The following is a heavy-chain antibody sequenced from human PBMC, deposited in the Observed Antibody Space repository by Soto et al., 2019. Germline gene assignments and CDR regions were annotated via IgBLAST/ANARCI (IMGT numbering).Heavy chain of an antibody. J-gene: IGHJ6*02. D-gene: IGHD3-3*01. V-gene: IGHV1-69*13. CDR1: GGTFSSYA. CDR2: IIPIFGTA. Sequence: SVKVSCKASGGTFSSYAISWVRQAPGQGLEWMGGIIPIFGTANYAQKFQGRVTITADESTSTAYMELSSLRSEDAAVYYCARDTRAMIDFCSSYRSPACGLDVPGQGTTVTLSS. CDR3: ARDTRAMIDFCSSYRSPACGLDV.